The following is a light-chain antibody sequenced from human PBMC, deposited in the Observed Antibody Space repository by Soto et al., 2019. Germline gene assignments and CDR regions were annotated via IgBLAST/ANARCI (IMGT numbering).Light chain of an antibody. CDR3: QQYSSSPRT. J-gene: IGKJ1*01. CDR1: QSISGSF. Sequence: EIVLTQSPGTLSLSPGERATLSCRASQSISGSFLAWYQQKPGQAPRLLIYGVSSRSTGIPDRFSGSGSGTDFTLTISRLEPEDFAMYYCQQYSSSPRTFGQGTKVEIK. CDR2: GVS. V-gene: IGKV3-20*01.